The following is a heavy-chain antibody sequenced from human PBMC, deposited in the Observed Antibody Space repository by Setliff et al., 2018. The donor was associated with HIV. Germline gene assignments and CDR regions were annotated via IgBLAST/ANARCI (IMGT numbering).Heavy chain of an antibody. CDR2: IVPLLGVP. CDR3: AGSILTGYYTFGADY. D-gene: IGHD3-9*01. V-gene: IGHV1-69*02. Sequence: ASVKVSCKASGGTFSYYTFTWVRQAPGQGLEWLGRIVPLLGVPDYAQKFQGRVTFTADESTTTAYMELSSLRSEDTALYYCAGSILTGYYTFGADYWGQGTLVTVSS. J-gene: IGHJ4*02. CDR1: GGTFSYYT.